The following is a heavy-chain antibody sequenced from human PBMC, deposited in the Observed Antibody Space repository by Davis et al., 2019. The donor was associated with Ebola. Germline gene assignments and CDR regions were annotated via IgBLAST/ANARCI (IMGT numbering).Heavy chain of an antibody. V-gene: IGHV3-43*02. Sequence: GSLRLSCAASGFTFDDHAMSWVRQAPGKALEWVSLISGNGYGTEYGDSVKGRFTISRDNSKNFLYLQVNDLRPEDTALYFCAKTRGYRLYYFEYWGQGTLVTVSP. CDR3: AKTRGYRLYYFEY. CDR1: GFTFDDHA. CDR2: ISGNGYGT. D-gene: IGHD5-18*01. J-gene: IGHJ4*02.